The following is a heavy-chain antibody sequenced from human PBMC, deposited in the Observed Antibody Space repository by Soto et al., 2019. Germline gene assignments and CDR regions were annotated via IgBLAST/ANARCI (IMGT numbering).Heavy chain of an antibody. Sequence: GGSLRLSCAASGFTCSSYAMHWVRQAPGKGMEWVAVISYDGSNKYYAASVKGRFTISRDNSKNTLYLQMNSLRAEDTAVYYCARAWGIQLTLHSLSQTIDVWGQGTTVTVSS. CDR1: GFTCSSYA. D-gene: IGHD5-18*01. J-gene: IGHJ6*02. CDR3: ARAWGIQLTLHSLSQTIDV. V-gene: IGHV3-30-3*01. CDR2: ISYDGSNK.